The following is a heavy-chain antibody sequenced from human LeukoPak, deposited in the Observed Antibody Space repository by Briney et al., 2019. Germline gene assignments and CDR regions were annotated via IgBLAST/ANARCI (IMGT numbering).Heavy chain of an antibody. D-gene: IGHD1-26*01. CDR1: GFTFSSYW. Sequence: PGGSLRLSCAASGFTFSSYWMSWVRQAPGKGREWVGRIRSKANSYATAYAASVKGRFTISRDDSKNTAYLQMNSLRAEDTAVYYCARVSIVGAPRGAFDIWGQGTMVTVSS. J-gene: IGHJ3*02. CDR2: IRSKANSYAT. CDR3: ARVSIVGAPRGAFDI. V-gene: IGHV3-73*01.